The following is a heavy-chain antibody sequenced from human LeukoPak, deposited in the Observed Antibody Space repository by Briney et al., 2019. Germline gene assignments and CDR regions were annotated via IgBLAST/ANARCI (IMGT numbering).Heavy chain of an antibody. V-gene: IGHV3-48*04. D-gene: IGHD1-14*01. Sequence: GGSLRLSCAASEFTFSSYSMNWVRQAPGKGLEWVSYITNSGNSKSYADSVKGRFTISRGNANNLLYLEMNSLRAEDTAIYYCARGGSRVTTAGTMDVWGLGTTVTV. CDR2: ITNSGNSK. J-gene: IGHJ6*02. CDR3: ARGGSRVTTAGTMDV. CDR1: EFTFSSYS.